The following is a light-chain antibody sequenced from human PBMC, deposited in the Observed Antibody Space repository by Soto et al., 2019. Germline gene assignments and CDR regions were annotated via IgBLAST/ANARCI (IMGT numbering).Light chain of an antibody. CDR1: SSNIGSNT. CDR3: AAWDESLKAVV. Sequence: QSVLTQPPSAVGAPGQRVTISCSGSSSNIGSNTVNWYQQVPGTAPKLLIFSNIQRPSGVPDRFSGSRSGPSASLAINGLQSEDEADYHCAAWDESLKAVVFGGGTKVTVL. V-gene: IGLV1-44*01. J-gene: IGLJ2*01. CDR2: SNI.